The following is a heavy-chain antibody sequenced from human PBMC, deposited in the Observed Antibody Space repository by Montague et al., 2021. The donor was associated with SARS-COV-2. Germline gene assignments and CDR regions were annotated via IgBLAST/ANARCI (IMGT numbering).Heavy chain of an antibody. D-gene: IGHD3-10*01. CDR2: IYPDDSDT. CDR3: ARLSYYGSGSYPFDY. Sequence: QSGAEVKKPGESLKISCKGSGYSFTSYWVGWVRQMPGKGLEWMGIIYPDDSDTRYSPSFQGQVTISADKSISTAYLQWSSLKASDTAMYYCARLSYYGSGSYPFDYWGQGTLGTVSS. CDR1: GYSFTSYW. V-gene: IGHV5-51*01. J-gene: IGHJ4*02.